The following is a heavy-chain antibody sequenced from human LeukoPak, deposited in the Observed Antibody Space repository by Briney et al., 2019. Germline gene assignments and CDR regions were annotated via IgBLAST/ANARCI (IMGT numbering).Heavy chain of an antibody. CDR3: ARGHQLNDYYMDV. CDR1: GYTFTSYD. J-gene: IGHJ6*03. V-gene: IGHV1-8*01. D-gene: IGHD2-2*01. Sequence: ASVKVSCEASGYTFTSYDMNWVRQASGQGLEWMGWMNLHNGNTGYPQRFQGRVTMTRNTSLSTAYLELTSLRTEDTAVYYCARGHQLNDYYMDVWGKGTTVTVSS. CDR2: MNLHNGNT.